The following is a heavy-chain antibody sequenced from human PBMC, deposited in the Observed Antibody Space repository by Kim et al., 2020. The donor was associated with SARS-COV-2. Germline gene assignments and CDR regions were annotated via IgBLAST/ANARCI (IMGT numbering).Heavy chain of an antibody. J-gene: IGHJ5*02. Sequence: SETLSLTCTVSGGSISSSSYYWGWIRQPPGKGLEWIGSIYYSGSTYYNPTLKSRVTISVDTSKNQFSLKLSSVTAADTAVYYCARDPGVRDNWFDPWGQGTLVTVSS. CDR2: IYYSGST. CDR1: GGSISSSSYY. V-gene: IGHV4-39*07. CDR3: ARDPGVRDNWFDP. D-gene: IGHD3-10*01.